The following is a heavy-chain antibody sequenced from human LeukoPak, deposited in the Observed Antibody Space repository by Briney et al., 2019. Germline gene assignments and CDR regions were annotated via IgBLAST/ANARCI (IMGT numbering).Heavy chain of an antibody. Sequence: PGGSLRLSCAASGFTFSSYGMHWVRQAPGKGLEWVAVITYDGSNKYYADSVKGRFTISRDNSKNTLYLQMNSLRAEDTAVYYCAKDPKDYPSWSDYWGQGTLVTVSS. CDR1: GFTFSSYG. CDR3: AKDPKDYPSWSDY. CDR2: ITYDGSNK. V-gene: IGHV3-30*18. J-gene: IGHJ4*02. D-gene: IGHD3-16*01.